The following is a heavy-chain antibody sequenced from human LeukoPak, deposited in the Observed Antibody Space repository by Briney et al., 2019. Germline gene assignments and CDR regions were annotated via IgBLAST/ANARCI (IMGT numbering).Heavy chain of an antibody. CDR1: GFTLSSYW. CDR3: ARDADLHTADY. Sequence: GRSLRLSCAASGFTLSSYWMTWVRQAPGKRLEWVATINQDGSRKFYLDSVDGRFTVSRGNARNSLHLQMTSLRADDTAVYYCARDADLHTADYWGQGTLVTVSS. D-gene: IGHD2-2*02. V-gene: IGHV3-7*01. J-gene: IGHJ4*02. CDR2: INQDGSRK.